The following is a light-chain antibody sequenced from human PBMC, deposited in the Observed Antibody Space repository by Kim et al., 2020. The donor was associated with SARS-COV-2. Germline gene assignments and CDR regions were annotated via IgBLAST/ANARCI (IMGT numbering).Light chain of an antibody. CDR1: QGISSW. V-gene: IGKV1D-16*01. J-gene: IGKJ1*01. CDR3: KQYKSYPRT. CDR2: AAS. Sequence: DIQMTQSPSSLSASVGDRVTITCRASQGISSWLAWYQLKPEKAPKSLIYAASSLQTGVPSRFSGSGSGTDFTLTISSPQAEDFATHCCKQYKSYPRTFGQGTKVDIK.